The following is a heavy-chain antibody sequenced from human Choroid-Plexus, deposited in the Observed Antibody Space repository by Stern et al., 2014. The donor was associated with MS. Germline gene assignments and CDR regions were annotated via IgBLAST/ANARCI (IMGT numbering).Heavy chain of an antibody. Sequence: VQLVESGGGALPPRRPLRLSCVASGFTLGSCAMHWVRQAPGKGLEWVAGVSYDGSNKYYADSVKGRFTISRDNSQNTLYMQMSSLRPEDTAVYYCAKDRQYLTYFFDHWGQGSLVTVSS. CDR3: AKDRQYLTYFFDH. V-gene: IGHV3-30*18. J-gene: IGHJ5*02. CDR2: VSYDGSNK. D-gene: IGHD2/OR15-2a*01. CDR1: GFTLGSCA.